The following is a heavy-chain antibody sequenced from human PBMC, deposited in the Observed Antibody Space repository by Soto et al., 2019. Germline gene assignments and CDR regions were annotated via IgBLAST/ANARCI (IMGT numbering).Heavy chain of an antibody. CDR3: VSGRGYGHASVPYS. J-gene: IGHJ4*02. Sequence: QAQLVESGGGVVQPGRSLRLSCAASGFTFSSYGMHWVRQAPGTGLEWVAVISYDGGLQHYADSVKGRFTISRDNSRHMVLLQRQSLSAEDTAVYYGVSGRGYGHASVPYSWGQGTLVSVSS. V-gene: IGHV3-30*03. CDR2: ISYDGGLQ. D-gene: IGHD5-18*01. CDR1: GFTFSSYG.